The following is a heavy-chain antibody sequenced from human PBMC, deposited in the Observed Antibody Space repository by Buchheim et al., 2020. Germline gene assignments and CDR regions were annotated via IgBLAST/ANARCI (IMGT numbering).Heavy chain of an antibody. Sequence: QVQLVESGGGVVQPGKSLRLSCAASGFTFSSYGMHWVRQAPGKGLEWVAVIYYDGSNESYLDSVKGRFTISRDNSKTTLFLQMNSLRAEDTAVYFCARGHSSGWYMDRKSFDQWGQGTL. CDR2: IYYDGSNE. CDR1: GFTFSSYG. J-gene: IGHJ4*02. D-gene: IGHD6-19*01. V-gene: IGHV3-33*01. CDR3: ARGHSSGWYMDRKSFDQ.